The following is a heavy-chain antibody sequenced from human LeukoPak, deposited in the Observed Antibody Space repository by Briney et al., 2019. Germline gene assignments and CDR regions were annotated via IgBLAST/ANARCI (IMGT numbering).Heavy chain of an antibody. Sequence: SVKVSCKASGGTFSSYAISWVRQAPGQGLEWMGGIIPIFGTANYAQKFQGRVTITADESTSTAYMELSSLRSEDTAVYYCARVATMVRGEHSPPSIIHFFDYWGQGTLVTVSS. CDR1: GGTFSSYA. CDR3: ARVATMVRGEHSPPSIIHFFDY. CDR2: IIPIFGTA. V-gene: IGHV1-69*01. D-gene: IGHD3-10*01. J-gene: IGHJ4*02.